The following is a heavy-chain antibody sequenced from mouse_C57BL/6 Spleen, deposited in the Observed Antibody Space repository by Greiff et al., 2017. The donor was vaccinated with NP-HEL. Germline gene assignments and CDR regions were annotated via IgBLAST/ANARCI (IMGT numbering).Heavy chain of an antibody. V-gene: IGHV1-7*01. CDR2: INPSSGYT. CDR3: ARSGTEAMDY. Sequence: VQLQQSGAELAKPGASVKLSCKASGYTFTSYWMHWVKQRPGQGLEWIGYINPSSGYTKYNQKFKDKATLTADKSSNTAYMQLSSLTYEDSAVYYCARSGTEAMDYWGQGTSVTVSS. CDR1: GYTFTSYW. D-gene: IGHD4-1*01. J-gene: IGHJ4*01.